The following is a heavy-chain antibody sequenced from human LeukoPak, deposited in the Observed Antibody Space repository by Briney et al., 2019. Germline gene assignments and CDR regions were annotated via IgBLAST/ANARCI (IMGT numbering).Heavy chain of an antibody. V-gene: IGHV1-18*01. CDR1: GYTFTGYG. D-gene: IGHD6-13*01. Sequence: ASVKVSCKASGYTFTGYGISWVRQAPGQGLEWMGWISAYNGNTNYAQKLQGRVTMTTDTSTSTAYMELRSLRSDDTAVYYCARDTLAAAGSIFDYWGQGTLVTVSS. J-gene: IGHJ4*02. CDR3: ARDTLAAAGSIFDY. CDR2: ISAYNGNT.